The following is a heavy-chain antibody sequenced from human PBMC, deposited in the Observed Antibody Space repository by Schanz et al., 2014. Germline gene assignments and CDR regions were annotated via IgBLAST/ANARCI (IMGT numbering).Heavy chain of an antibody. J-gene: IGHJ6*02. Sequence: VQLVESGGALVQPGGSLRLSCAASGFNFSSHWMTWVRQAPGKGLEWVAVIWYDGSNKDYADSVKGRFTISRDNSKNTLYLQRNSLRAEDTPVFYCARAPPPYSSSPYYWYYGMDVWGQGTTVTVSS. D-gene: IGHD6-6*01. V-gene: IGHV3-33*08. CDR2: IWYDGSNK. CDR1: GFNFSSHW. CDR3: ARAPPPYSSSPYYWYYGMDV.